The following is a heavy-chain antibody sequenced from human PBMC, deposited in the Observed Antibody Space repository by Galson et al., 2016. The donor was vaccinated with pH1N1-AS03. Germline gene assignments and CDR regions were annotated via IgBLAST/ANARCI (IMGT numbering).Heavy chain of an antibody. D-gene: IGHD5-24*01. J-gene: IGHJ4*02. CDR3: ARQVRDGYNDYFDY. V-gene: IGHV5-51*01. CDR1: GYIFTSYW. CDR2: IYPGASDT. Sequence: SGAEVKKPGESLKISCKTSGYIFTSYWVAWVRHMPGKGLEWMGIIYPGASDTRYSPSFQGQVTISADRSINTAYLQWSSRMAPDTAIYYCARQVRDGYNDYFDYWGQGILVTVSS.